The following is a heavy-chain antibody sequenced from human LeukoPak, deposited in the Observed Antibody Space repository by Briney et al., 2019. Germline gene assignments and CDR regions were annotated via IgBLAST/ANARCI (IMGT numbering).Heavy chain of an antibody. D-gene: IGHD6-13*01. CDR3: ARHGQGEYSSSWYDY. CDR2: IYYSGST. Sequence: SETLSLTCAVSDYSVTSAYYWGWIRQPPGKGLEWIGSIYYSGSTYYNPSLKSRVTISVDTSKNQFSLKLSSVTAADTAVYYCARHGQGEYSSSWYDYWGQGTLVTVSS. J-gene: IGHJ4*02. CDR1: DYSVTSAYY. V-gene: IGHV4-38-2*01.